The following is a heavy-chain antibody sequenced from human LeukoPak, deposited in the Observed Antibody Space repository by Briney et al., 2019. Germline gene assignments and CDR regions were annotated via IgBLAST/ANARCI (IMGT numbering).Heavy chain of an antibody. Sequence: ASMKVSCKASGYTFTGCYMHWVRQAPGQGLEWMGWINPNSGGTTYAQSFQGRVTLTRDTSISTAYMELSSLRSDDTAVYYCARGNLRELGGFDYWGQGTLVTVSS. D-gene: IGHD1-7*01. J-gene: IGHJ4*02. CDR3: ARGNLRELGGFDY. CDR1: GYTFTGCY. CDR2: INPNSGGT. V-gene: IGHV1-2*02.